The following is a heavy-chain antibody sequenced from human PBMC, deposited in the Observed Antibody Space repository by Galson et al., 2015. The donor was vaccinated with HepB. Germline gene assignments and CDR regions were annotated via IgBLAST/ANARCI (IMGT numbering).Heavy chain of an antibody. Sequence: TLSLTCTVSGGSISSGDHYWSWIRQPPGKGLEWIGYIYYSGSTYYNPSLKSRVTISLDTPKNQFSLKLSSVTAADTAVYYCARDLSGENWFDPWGQGTLVTVSS. CDR1: GGSISSGDHY. D-gene: IGHD3-16*02. J-gene: IGHJ5*02. CDR3: ARDLSGENWFDP. V-gene: IGHV4-30-4*01. CDR2: IYYSGST.